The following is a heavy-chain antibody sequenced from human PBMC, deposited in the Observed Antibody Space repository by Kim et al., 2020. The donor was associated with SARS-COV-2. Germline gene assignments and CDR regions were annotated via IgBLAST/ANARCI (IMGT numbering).Heavy chain of an antibody. D-gene: IGHD2-2*01. V-gene: IGHV1-69*13. CDR2: IIPIFGTA. J-gene: IGHJ6*02. CDR1: GGTFSSYA. Sequence: SVKVSCKASGGTFSSYAISWVRQAPGQGLEWMGGIIPIFGTANYAQKFQGRVTITADESTSTAYMELSSLRSEDTAVYYCARDTYCSSTSCYFGPLDVWGQGTTVTVSS. CDR3: ARDTYCSSTSCYFGPLDV.